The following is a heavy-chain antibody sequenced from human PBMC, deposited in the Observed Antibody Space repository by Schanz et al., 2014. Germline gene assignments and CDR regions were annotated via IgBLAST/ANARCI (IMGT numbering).Heavy chain of an antibody. Sequence: QVQLVQSGAEVKKPGASVKVSCKASGYTFTNFFLHWVRQAPGQGLEWMGWISPYNGNTNYAQKLQGRVTMTADTSTTTAYMELNSLNSDDTAVYYCATLDYADSVSWGQGTLVTVSS. CDR2: ISPYNGNT. CDR1: GYTFTNFF. J-gene: IGHJ5*02. V-gene: IGHV1-18*04. CDR3: ATLDYADSVS. D-gene: IGHD4-17*01.